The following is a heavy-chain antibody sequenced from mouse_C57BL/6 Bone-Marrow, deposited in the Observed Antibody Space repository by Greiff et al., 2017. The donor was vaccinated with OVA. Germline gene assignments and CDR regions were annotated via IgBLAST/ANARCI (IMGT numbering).Heavy chain of an antibody. D-gene: IGHD3-2*02. V-gene: IGHV1-22*01. Sequence: EVQLQQSGPELVKPGASVKMSCKASGYTFTDYNMHWVKQSHGKSLEWIGYINPNNGGTSYNQKFKGQATLTVNKSSSTDYMELRSLTSEDSAVYLCAIRGGLSLQYWAMDDWGKGTTVTVSS. CDR2: INPNNGGT. CDR1: GYTFTDYN. CDR3: AIRGGLSLQYWAMDD. J-gene: IGHJ4*01.